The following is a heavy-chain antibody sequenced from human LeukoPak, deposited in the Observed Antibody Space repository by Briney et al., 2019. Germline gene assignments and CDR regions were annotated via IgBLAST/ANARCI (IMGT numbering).Heavy chain of an antibody. CDR3: AKDPGACSSTSCYPRSYYYYYGMDV. Sequence: GGSLRLSCAASGFTFSSYAMSWVRQAPGKGLEWVSAISGSGGSTYYADSVKGRFTISRGNSKNTLYLQMNSLRAEDTAAYYCAKDPGACSSTSCYPRSYYYYYGMDVWGQGTTVTVSS. D-gene: IGHD2-2*01. CDR1: GFTFSSYA. J-gene: IGHJ6*02. CDR2: ISGSGGST. V-gene: IGHV3-23*01.